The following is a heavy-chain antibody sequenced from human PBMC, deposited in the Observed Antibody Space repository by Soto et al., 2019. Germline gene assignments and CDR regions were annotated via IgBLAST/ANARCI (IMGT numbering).Heavy chain of an antibody. CDR3: ARHGYNYGGGYFDY. V-gene: IGHV3-66*04. CDR1: GVTVSSNY. Sequence: EVQLVESGGGLVQPGGSLRLSCAASGVTVSSNYMSWVRQAPGKGLEWVSVIYSGGSTYYADSAKGRCTISRDNSKNTLYLQMNRLRAEDTAVYYCARHGYNYGGGYFDYWGQGTLVTVSS. D-gene: IGHD5-18*01. J-gene: IGHJ4*02. CDR2: IYSGGST.